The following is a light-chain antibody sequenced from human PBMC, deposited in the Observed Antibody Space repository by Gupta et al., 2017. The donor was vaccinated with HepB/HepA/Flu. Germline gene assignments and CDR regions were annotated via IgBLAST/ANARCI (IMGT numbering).Light chain of an antibody. CDR3: QQYYSTPRT. Sequence: DIVMTQSPDSLAVSLGERATINCKSSQSVLYSSNNKNYLAWYQQKPGQPPKLLIYWASTRESGVPDRFSGSGCGTDFTLTIISLQAEDVAVYYCQQYYSTPRTFGGGTRVEIK. CDR2: WAS. CDR1: QSVLYSSNNKNY. J-gene: IGKJ4*01. V-gene: IGKV4-1*01.